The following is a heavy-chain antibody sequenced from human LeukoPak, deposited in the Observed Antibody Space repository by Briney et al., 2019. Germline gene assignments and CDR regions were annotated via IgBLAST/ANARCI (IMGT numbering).Heavy chain of an antibody. CDR1: GGSFSGYY. V-gene: IGHV4-34*01. J-gene: IGHJ4*02. D-gene: IGHD6-19*01. CDR2: INHSGST. Sequence: PSETLSLTCAVYGGSFSGYYWSWIRQPPGKGLEWIGEINHSGSTNYNPSLKSRVTISVDTSKNQFSLKLSSVTAADTAVYYCARGQWLPVGDYWGQGTLVTVSS. CDR3: ARGQWLPVGDY.